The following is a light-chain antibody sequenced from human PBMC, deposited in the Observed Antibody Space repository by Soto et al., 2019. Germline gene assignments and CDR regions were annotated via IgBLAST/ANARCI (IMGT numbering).Light chain of an antibody. CDR3: QQYYDWPIT. J-gene: IGKJ5*01. Sequence: EIVMTQSPATLSVSPGGRATLSCRTSQSVSSNLAWYQQKPGQAPRLLIYGASTRATGIPARFSGSGSGTEFTLTLSSLQSEAFAVYYCQQYYDWPITFGQGTRLAIK. CDR1: QSVSSN. V-gene: IGKV3-15*01. CDR2: GAS.